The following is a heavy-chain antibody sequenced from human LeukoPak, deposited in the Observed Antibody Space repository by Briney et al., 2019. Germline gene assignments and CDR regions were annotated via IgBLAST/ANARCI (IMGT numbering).Heavy chain of an antibody. D-gene: IGHD4-17*01. V-gene: IGHV3-21*01. CDR1: GFTFSSYS. CDR2: ISSSSSYI. J-gene: IGHJ4*02. Sequence: TTGGSLRLSCAASGFTFSSYSMNWVRQAPGKGLEWVSSISSSSSYIYYADSVKGRFTISRDNAKNSLYLQMNSLRAEDTAVYYCARDARTVTTLFDYWGQGTLVTVSS. CDR3: ARDARTVTTLFDY.